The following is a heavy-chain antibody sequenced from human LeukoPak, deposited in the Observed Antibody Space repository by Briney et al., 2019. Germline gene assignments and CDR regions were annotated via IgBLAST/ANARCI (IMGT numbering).Heavy chain of an antibody. CDR2: RSHDGGIE. CDR1: GFPFSRYA. D-gene: IGHD3-22*01. Sequence: HPGTSLRLSCAASGFPFSRYAVHWVRQAPGKGLEWVALRSHDGGIEDYADSVKGRFTISRDNSRNTLYLQMNSLKPEDTAVYYCASSNEFYYDTSTYVDYWGQGTLVTVSS. V-gene: IGHV3-30-3*01. CDR3: ASSNEFYYDTSTYVDY. J-gene: IGHJ4*02.